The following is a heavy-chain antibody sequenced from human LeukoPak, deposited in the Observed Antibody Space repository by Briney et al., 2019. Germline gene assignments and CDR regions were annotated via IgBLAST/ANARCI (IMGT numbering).Heavy chain of an antibody. Sequence: PGGSLRLTCAASGFTFSITAMTWLRQPPGKGLEWVSAISCSGGSTYYADSVKGRFTISRDNSKNTVYLQRNGLRAEDTAVYYCAPYCSSTSCSPGMFEYRGQGTLVTVSS. CDR3: APYCSSTSCSPGMFEY. V-gene: IGHV3-23*01. J-gene: IGHJ4*02. D-gene: IGHD2-2*01. CDR2: ISCSGGST. CDR1: GFTFSITA.